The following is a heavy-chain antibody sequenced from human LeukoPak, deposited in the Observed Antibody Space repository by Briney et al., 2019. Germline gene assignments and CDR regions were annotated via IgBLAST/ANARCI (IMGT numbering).Heavy chain of an antibody. CDR2: IYTSGST. D-gene: IGHD6-13*01. J-gene: IGHJ4*02. CDR3: ARGGSSWTDNQFDY. Sequence: SETLSLTCTVSGGSISSYYWSWIRQPAGKGLEWIGRIYTSGSTNYNPSLKSRVTMSVDTSKNQFSLKLSSVTAADTAVYYCARGGSSWTDNQFDYWGQGTLVTVSS. V-gene: IGHV4-4*07. CDR1: GGSISSYY.